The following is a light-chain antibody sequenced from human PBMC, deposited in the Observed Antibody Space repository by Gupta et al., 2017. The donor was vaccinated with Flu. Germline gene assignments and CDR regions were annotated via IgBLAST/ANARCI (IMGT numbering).Light chain of an antibody. CDR1: QDIGKF. CDR2: DAS. V-gene: IGKV1-33*01. Sequence: GYRVSITCQASQDIGKFLNWYQQIPGKAPKLLIYDASNLETGVPSRFSGGGSGTEFTFTITSLQPEDLAVYYCQQYDDLPLTFGGGTKVEIK. J-gene: IGKJ4*01. CDR3: QQYDDLPLT.